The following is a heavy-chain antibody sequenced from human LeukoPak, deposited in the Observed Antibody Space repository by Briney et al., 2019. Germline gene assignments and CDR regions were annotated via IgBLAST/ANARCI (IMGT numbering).Heavy chain of an antibody. D-gene: IGHD4-17*01. CDR1: GYTFTSHG. J-gene: IGHJ4*02. CDR2: ISTYNGNT. CDR3: ARDDGDYGFDY. V-gene: IGHV1-18*01. Sequence: ASVKVSCKASGYTFTSHGISWVRQAPGQGLEWMGWISTYNGNTNYAQKLQGRVSMTTDTSTSTAYMDLRSLRSDDTAVYYCARDDGDYGFDYWGQGTLVTVSS.